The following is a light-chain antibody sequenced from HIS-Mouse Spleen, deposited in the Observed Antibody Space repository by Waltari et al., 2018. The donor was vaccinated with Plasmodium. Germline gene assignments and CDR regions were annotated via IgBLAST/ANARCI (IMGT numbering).Light chain of an antibody. CDR2: GAS. Sequence: EIVMTQSPATLSVSPGERATLSCRASQSVSSNLAWSQQKPGQAPRLLIYGASTRATGIPARFSGSGSVTEFTLTISSLQSEDFAVYYCQQYNNWSFTFGPGTKVDIK. V-gene: IGKV3-15*01. CDR3: QQYNNWSFT. J-gene: IGKJ3*01. CDR1: QSVSSN.